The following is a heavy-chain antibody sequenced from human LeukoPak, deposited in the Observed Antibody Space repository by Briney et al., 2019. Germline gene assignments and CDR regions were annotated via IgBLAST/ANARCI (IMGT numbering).Heavy chain of an antibody. D-gene: IGHD3-10*01. J-gene: IGHJ3*02. Sequence: SETLSLTCTVSGGSINSSSYYWGWIRQPPGKGLEWIGTIYYSGSTYYNPSLKSRVTISVDTSKNPFSLKLSSVTASDTAVYYCARRFAPSRNDAFDIWGQGTMVTVSS. CDR3: ARRFAPSRNDAFDI. CDR1: GGSINSSSYY. CDR2: IYYSGST. V-gene: IGHV4-39*01.